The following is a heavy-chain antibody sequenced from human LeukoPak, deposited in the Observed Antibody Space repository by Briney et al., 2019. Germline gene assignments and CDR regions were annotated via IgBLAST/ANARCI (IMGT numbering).Heavy chain of an antibody. CDR2: IYYSGST. J-gene: IGHJ4*02. D-gene: IGHD5-18*01. Sequence: SETLSLTCTVSGGSISSSSYYWGWIRQPPGKGLEWIGSIYYSGSTYYNPSLKSRVTISVDTSKNQFSLKLRSVTAADTAVYYCARTGYSSGPHWGQGTLVTVCS. CDR1: GGSISSSSYY. V-gene: IGHV4-39*07. CDR3: ARTGYSSGPH.